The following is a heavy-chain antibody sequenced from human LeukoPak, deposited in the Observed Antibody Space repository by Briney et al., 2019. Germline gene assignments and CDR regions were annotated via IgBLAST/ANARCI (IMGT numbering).Heavy chain of an antibody. CDR2: IRNDGSSK. D-gene: IGHD1-14*01. CDR1: GFTFSSYA. Sequence: GGSLRLSCTTSGFTFSSYAMHWVRQAPGKGLEWVAFIRNDGSSKYYAESVKGRFTISRDCSKNTLDLQMNSLRAEDTAVYYCVKGHDPGTYFFDHWGQGTLVTVSS. J-gene: IGHJ4*02. V-gene: IGHV3-30*02. CDR3: VKGHDPGTYFFDH.